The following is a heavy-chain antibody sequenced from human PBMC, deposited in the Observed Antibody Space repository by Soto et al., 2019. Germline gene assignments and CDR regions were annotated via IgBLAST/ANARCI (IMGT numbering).Heavy chain of an antibody. J-gene: IGHJ4*02. D-gene: IGHD1-26*01. Sequence: QLQLVQSGAEVREPGSSVKVSCKASGGTFSSYTVIWVRQAPGQGLEWMGGITPTLNIAKYAEKFQGRVKITAAESTSTVNMHLSSLRSEDTAVYFCARGYYSGGNPSSFDYWGQGTLVAVSS. V-gene: IGHV1-69*01. CDR1: GGTFSSYT. CDR2: ITPTLNIA. CDR3: ARGYYSGGNPSSFDY.